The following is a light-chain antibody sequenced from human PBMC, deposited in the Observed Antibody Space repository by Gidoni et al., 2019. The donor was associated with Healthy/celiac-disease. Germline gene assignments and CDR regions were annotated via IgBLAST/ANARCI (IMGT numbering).Light chain of an antibody. J-gene: IGKJ4*01. Sequence: EIVLTQSPATLSLSPGERPTLSCRASQSVSSYLAWYQKKPGQAPRLLIYDASNRATGIPARFSGSGSVTDFTLTISSLEPEDFAFYYCQQRSNGLTFGGGTKVEIK. V-gene: IGKV3-11*01. CDR3: QQRSNGLT. CDR2: DAS. CDR1: QSVSSY.